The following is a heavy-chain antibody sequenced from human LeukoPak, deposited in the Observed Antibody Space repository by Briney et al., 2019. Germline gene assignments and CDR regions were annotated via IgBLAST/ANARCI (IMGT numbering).Heavy chain of an antibody. CDR1: GGSISSNNW. D-gene: IGHD1-1*01. J-gene: IGHJ4*02. CDR2: ISHSGST. Sequence: SGTLSLTCAVSGGSISSNNWWSWVRQPPGKGLEWIGEISHSGSTNYNPSLESRVTISVDKSKNQFSLNLSSVTAADTAVYFCARVTGTTPFDYWGQGTLVTVSS. CDR3: ARVTGTTPFDY. V-gene: IGHV4-4*02.